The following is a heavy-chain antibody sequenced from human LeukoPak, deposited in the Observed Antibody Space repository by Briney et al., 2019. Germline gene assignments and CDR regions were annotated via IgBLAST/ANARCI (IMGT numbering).Heavy chain of an antibody. Sequence: PGGSLRLSCAASGFTFSSYDMHWVRHATGKGLEWVSGINTAGDTYYQASVKGRFTITRENAKNSLYLQMNSLRAGDTAVYYCARADGLYASGIGSFDFWGQGTLVTVSS. CDR1: GFTFSSYD. V-gene: IGHV3-13*01. CDR2: INTAGDT. CDR3: ARADGLYASGIGSFDF. J-gene: IGHJ4*02. D-gene: IGHD3-10*01.